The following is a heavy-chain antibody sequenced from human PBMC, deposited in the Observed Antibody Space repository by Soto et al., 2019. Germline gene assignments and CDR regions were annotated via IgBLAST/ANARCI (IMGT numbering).Heavy chain of an antibody. J-gene: IGHJ6*02. V-gene: IGHV4-34*01. CDR1: GGSFSGYY. CDR2: INHSGST. CDR3: ARGRDV. Sequence: SETLSLTCAVYGGSFSGYYWSWIRQPPGKGLEWIGEINHSGSTNYNPSLKSRVTISVDTSKNQFSLKLSSVTAEDTAVYYCARGRDVWGQGTTVTVSS.